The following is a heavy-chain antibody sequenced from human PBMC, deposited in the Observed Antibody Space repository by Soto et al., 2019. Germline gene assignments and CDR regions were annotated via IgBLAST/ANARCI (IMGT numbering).Heavy chain of an antibody. V-gene: IGHV4-39*01. CDR1: GGSISSSSHY. D-gene: IGHD2-15*01. Sequence: SETLSLTCTVSGGSISSSSHYWGWIRQPPGKGLEWIGSIYYSGSTYYNPSLKSRVTISVDTSKNQFSLKLSSVTASDTAVYYCAAGYCSGGSCYKPYYYYGMDVWGQGTTVT. CDR2: IYYSGST. J-gene: IGHJ6*02. CDR3: AAGYCSGGSCYKPYYYYGMDV.